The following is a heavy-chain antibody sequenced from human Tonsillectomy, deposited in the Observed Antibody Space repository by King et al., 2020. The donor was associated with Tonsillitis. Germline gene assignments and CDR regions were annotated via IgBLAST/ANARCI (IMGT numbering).Heavy chain of an antibody. CDR3: ARAWELLASFDY. V-gene: IGHV3-33*08. CDR1: GFTFSSYG. J-gene: IGHJ4*02. D-gene: IGHD1-26*01. CDR2: IWYDGSNK. Sequence: QVQLVESGGGVVQPGRPLRLSCAASGFTFSSYGMHWVRQAPGKGLEWVAVIWYDGSNKYYADSVKGRFTISRDNSKNTLYLQMNSLRAEDTAVYYCARAWELLASFDYWGQGTLVTVSS.